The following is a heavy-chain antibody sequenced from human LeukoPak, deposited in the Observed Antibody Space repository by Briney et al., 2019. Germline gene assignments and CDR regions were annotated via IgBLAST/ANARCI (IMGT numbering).Heavy chain of an antibody. CDR2: IRSKDFGGTT. CDR1: GFPFGDYA. D-gene: IGHD5-18*01. CDR3: SRETIQVWSRYYYYYMAV. J-gene: IGHJ6*03. V-gene: IGHV3-49*04. Sequence: GGSLRLSCTTSGFPFGDYAMGWVRQAPGKGLEWVAFIRSKDFGGTTNYAASVKGRFTISRDDSKSIAYLQMNSLKTEDTAVYYCSRETIQVWSRYYYYYMAVWGEGTTVTVSS.